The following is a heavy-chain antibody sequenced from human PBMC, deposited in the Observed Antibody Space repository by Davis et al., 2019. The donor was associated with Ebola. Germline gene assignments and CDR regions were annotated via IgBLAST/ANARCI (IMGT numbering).Heavy chain of an antibody. V-gene: IGHV1-2*04. CDR1: GYTFTGYY. Sequence: ASVKVSCKASGYTFTGYYMHWVRQAPGQGLEWMGWINPNSGGTNYAQKFQGWVTMTRDTSTSTVYMELSSLRSEDTAVYYCARDGAVTFGMDVWGQGTTVTVSS. CDR3: ARDGAVTFGMDV. J-gene: IGHJ6*02. D-gene: IGHD4-17*01. CDR2: INPNSGGT.